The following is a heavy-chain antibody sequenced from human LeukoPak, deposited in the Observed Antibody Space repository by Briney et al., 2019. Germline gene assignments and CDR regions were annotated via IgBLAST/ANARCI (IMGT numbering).Heavy chain of an antibody. CDR2: IYTSGST. CDR1: GGSISSYY. CDR3: ARDLYGSGREWFDP. Sequence: PSETLSLTCTVSGGSISSYYWSWIRQPAGKGLEWIGRIYTSGSTNYNPSLKSRVTMSVDTSKNQYSLKLSSVTAADTAVYYCARDLYGSGREWFDPWGQGTLVTVSS. J-gene: IGHJ5*02. D-gene: IGHD3-10*01. V-gene: IGHV4-4*07.